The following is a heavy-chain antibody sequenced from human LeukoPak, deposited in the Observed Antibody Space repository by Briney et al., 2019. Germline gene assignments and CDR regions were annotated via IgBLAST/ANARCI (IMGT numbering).Heavy chain of an antibody. Sequence: PGGSLRLSCAASGFTFSNAWMSWVRQAPGKGLEWVGRIKSKTDGGTTDYAAPVKGRFTISRDDSKNTLYLQMNSLKTEDTAVYYCTTLLSQWLVPADYWGQGTLVTVSS. CDR1: GFTFSNAW. CDR3: TTLLSQWLVPADY. D-gene: IGHD6-19*01. J-gene: IGHJ4*02. CDR2: IKSKTDGGTT. V-gene: IGHV3-15*01.